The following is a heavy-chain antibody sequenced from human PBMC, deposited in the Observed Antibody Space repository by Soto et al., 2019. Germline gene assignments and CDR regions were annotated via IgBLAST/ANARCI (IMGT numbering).Heavy chain of an antibody. CDR2: IWYDGSNK. Sequence: QVQLVESGGGVVQPGRSLRLSCAASGFTFSSYGMHWVRQAPGKGLEWVAVIWYDGSNKYYADSVKGRFTISRDNSKNTLYMQMNSLRAEDTADYYCARDQLVNDYWGQGTLVTVSS. CDR3: ARDQLVNDY. V-gene: IGHV3-33*01. CDR1: GFTFSSYG. D-gene: IGHD6-13*01. J-gene: IGHJ4*02.